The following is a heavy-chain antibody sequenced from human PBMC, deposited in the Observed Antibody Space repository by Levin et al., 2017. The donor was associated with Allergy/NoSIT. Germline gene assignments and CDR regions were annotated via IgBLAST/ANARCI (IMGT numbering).Heavy chain of an antibody. D-gene: IGHD5-12*01. CDR1: GFTFSSYG. Sequence: GGSLRLSCAASGFTFSSYGMHFFLHSPFKGLEWVAVIWDDGYKKYYADSVKGRFTISRDNSKNTLYLQMNSLRAEDTAVYYCARVLRFYYYYYMDVWGKGTTVTVSS. V-gene: IGHV3-33*01. CDR3: ARVLRFYYYYYMDV. J-gene: IGHJ6*03. CDR2: IWDDGYKK.